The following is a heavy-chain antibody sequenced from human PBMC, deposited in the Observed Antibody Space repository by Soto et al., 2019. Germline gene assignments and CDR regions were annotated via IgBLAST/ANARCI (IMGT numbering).Heavy chain of an antibody. CDR3: ARDSPTVTHTGVWVNGMDV. CDR2: ISAYNGNT. J-gene: IGHJ6*02. Sequence: VKVSCKASGYTFTSYGISLVRHAPGQGLEWMGWISAYNGNTNYAQKLQGRVTMTTDTSTSTAYMELRSLRSDDTAVYYCARDSPTVTHTGVWVNGMDVWGQGTTVTVYS. D-gene: IGHD4-17*01. V-gene: IGHV1-18*04. CDR1: GYTFTSYG.